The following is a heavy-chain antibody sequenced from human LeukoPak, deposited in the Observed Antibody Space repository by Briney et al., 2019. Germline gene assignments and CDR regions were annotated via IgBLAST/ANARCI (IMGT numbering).Heavy chain of an antibody. D-gene: IGHD3-22*01. CDR3: ARDSYYYDSSGYFAYYYYYYMDV. Sequence: ASETLSLTCTVSGGSISSSSYYWGWIRQPPGKGLEWIGSIYYSGSTYYNPSLKSRVTISVDTSKNQFPLKLSSVTAADTAVYYCARDSYYYDSSGYFAYYYYYYMDVWGKGTTVTGSS. J-gene: IGHJ6*03. CDR1: GGSISSSSYY. V-gene: IGHV4-39*06. CDR2: IYYSGST.